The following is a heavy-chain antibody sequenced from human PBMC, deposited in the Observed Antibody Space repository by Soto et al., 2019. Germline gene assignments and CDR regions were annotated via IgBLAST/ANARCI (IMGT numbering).Heavy chain of an antibody. Sequence: QVQLEQSGAEVKKPGSSLKVSCKATGGTFSNYAISWVRQAPGQGLEWMAGIIPVYGTPSYAQRFQDRVTIIADESTTTAYMEVQSLISEDTAIYYCSIVAAYGMDVWGPGTTVIVSS. V-gene: IGHV1-69*01. CDR1: GGTFSNYA. CDR3: SIVAAYGMDV. CDR2: IIPVYGTP. J-gene: IGHJ6*02. D-gene: IGHD2-15*01.